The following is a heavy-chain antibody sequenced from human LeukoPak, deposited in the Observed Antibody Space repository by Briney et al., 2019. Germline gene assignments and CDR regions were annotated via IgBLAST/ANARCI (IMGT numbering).Heavy chain of an antibody. CDR2: ISGSGGST. J-gene: IGHJ5*02. CDR3: GRDVIDTNSYYDGRDIDP. CDR1: GFTFSSYA. D-gene: IGHD3-10*01. V-gene: IGHV3-23*01. Sequence: QSGGSLRLSCAASGFTFSSYAMSWVRQAPGKGLEWVSAISGSGGSTFYADSVKGRFIISRDNAKKSLFLQMNSLRAEDTAVYYCGRDVIDTNSYYDGRDIDPWGQGTLVTVST.